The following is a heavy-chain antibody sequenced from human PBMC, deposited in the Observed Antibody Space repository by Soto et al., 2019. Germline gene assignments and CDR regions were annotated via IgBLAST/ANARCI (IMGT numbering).Heavy chain of an antibody. V-gene: IGHV1-69*13. J-gene: IGHJ4*02. CDR1: GGTFSSYA. D-gene: IGHD3-3*01. CDR2: IIPIFGTA. CDR3: ARGPSKWYYDFWSGPDPFDY. Sequence: SVKVSCKASGGTFSSYAISWVLQAPGQGLEWMGGIIPIFGTANYAQKFQGRVTITADESTSTAYMELSSLRSEDTAVYYCARGPSKWYYDFWSGPDPFDYWGQGTLVTVSS.